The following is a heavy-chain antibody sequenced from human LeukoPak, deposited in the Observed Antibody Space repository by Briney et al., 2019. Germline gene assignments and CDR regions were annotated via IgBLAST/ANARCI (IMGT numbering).Heavy chain of an antibody. Sequence: SETLSLTCTVSGGSISSGGHYWSWIRQPAGKGLEYLGRIYATGSTNYNPSLRSRVTISADTSMNHFSLKLSSVTAADTAVYYCARVAMVTGMNFDYWGQGTLVTVSS. CDR2: IYATGST. D-gene: IGHD5-18*01. V-gene: IGHV4-61*02. J-gene: IGHJ4*02. CDR1: GGSISSGGHY. CDR3: ARVAMVTGMNFDY.